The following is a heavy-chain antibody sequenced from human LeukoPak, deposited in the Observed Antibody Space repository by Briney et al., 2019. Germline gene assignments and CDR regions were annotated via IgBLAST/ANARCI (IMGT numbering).Heavy chain of an antibody. Sequence: GASVKVSCKASGYTFTSYGISWMRQAPGQGLEWMGWISTYNGNTNYAQKLQGRVTMTTDTFTSTAYMELRSLRSDDTAVYYCASGSGYPYYFDSWGQGTLVTVSS. CDR3: ASGSGYPYYFDS. CDR1: GYTFTSYG. D-gene: IGHD3-22*01. CDR2: ISTYNGNT. J-gene: IGHJ4*02. V-gene: IGHV1-18*01.